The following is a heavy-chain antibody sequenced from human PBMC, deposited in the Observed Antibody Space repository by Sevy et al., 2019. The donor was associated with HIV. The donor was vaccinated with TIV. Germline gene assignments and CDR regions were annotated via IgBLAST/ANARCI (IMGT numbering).Heavy chain of an antibody. Sequence: GGSLRLSCSASGFTFSSYPMHWVRQAPGKGLEYVSLISGNGGSTCYADSVKGRFTISRDNFKKTLYLQMSSLRAEDTAVYYCVTRGGLVGATDIDYWGQGTRVTVSS. J-gene: IGHJ4*02. V-gene: IGHV3-64D*06. CDR1: GFTFSSYP. D-gene: IGHD1-26*01. CDR2: ISGNGGST. CDR3: VTRGGLVGATDIDY.